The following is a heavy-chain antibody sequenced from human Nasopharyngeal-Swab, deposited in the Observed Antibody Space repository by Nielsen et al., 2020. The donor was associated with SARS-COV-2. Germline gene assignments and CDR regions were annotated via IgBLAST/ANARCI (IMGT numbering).Heavy chain of an antibody. CDR1: GYTFTSYA. V-gene: IGHV7-4-1*02. D-gene: IGHD5-24*01. Sequence: ASVKVSCKASGYTFTSYAMNWVRQAPGQGLEWMGWINTNTGNPTYAQGFTGRFVFSLDTSVSTAYLQISSLKAEDTAVYYCARMARKRWLQLGGKLAFDIWGQGTMVTVSS. J-gene: IGHJ3*02. CDR2: INTNTGNP. CDR3: ARMARKRWLQLGGKLAFDI.